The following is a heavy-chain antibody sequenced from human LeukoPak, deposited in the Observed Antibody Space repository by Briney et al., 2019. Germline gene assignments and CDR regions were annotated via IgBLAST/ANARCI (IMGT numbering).Heavy chain of an antibody. J-gene: IGHJ4*02. D-gene: IGHD3-3*01. CDR3: ARERQNKDFWSGGDY. V-gene: IGHV3-7*01. CDR1: GFTFSTYW. CDR2: IKQDGSEK. Sequence: GGSLRLSCAASGFTFSTYWVSWVRQAPGKGLEWVANIKQDGSEKYYVDSVKGRFTISRDNAKNSLYPQMNTLRPEDTAVYYCARERQNKDFWSGGDYWGQGTLVTVSS.